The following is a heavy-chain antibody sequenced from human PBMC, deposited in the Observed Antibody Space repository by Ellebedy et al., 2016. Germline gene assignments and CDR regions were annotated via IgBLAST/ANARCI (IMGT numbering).Heavy chain of an antibody. CDR2: INHSGST. D-gene: IGHD6-13*01. Sequence: SETLSLXXAVYGGSFSGYYWSWIRQPPGKGLEWIGEINHSGSTNYNPSLKSRVTISVDTSKNQFSLKLSSVTAADTAVYYCARGRSIAARRWFDPWGQGTLVTVSS. CDR3: ARGRSIAARRWFDP. CDR1: GGSFSGYY. V-gene: IGHV4-34*01. J-gene: IGHJ5*02.